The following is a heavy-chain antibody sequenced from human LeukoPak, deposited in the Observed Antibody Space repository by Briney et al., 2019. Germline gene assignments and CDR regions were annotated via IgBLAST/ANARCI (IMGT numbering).Heavy chain of an antibody. J-gene: IGHJ3*02. V-gene: IGHV1-69*13. CDR2: ITPIFGAA. D-gene: IGHD3-3*01. CDR1: GGTFSSYP. Sequence: GASVKVSCKASGGTFSSYPFTWVRQAPGQGLEWMGEITPIFGAANYAQTFQGRVTITADESTSTAYMELSSLRSEDTAVYYCARESTYYDFWSGENPRHDAFDIWGQGTMVTVSS. CDR3: ARESTYYDFWSGENPRHDAFDI.